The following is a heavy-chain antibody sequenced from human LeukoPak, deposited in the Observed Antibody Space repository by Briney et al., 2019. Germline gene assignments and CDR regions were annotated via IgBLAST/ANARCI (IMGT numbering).Heavy chain of an antibody. CDR3: ARVESSTGGMDV. J-gene: IGHJ6*02. CDR2: IGTAGDT. D-gene: IGHD6-6*01. V-gene: IGHV3-13*01. CDR1: GFTFSSYD. Sequence: GGSLRLSCAASGFTFSSYDMHWVGQATGKGLEWVSAIGTAGDTYYPGSVKGRFTISRENAKNSLYLQMNSLRAGDTAVYYCARVESSTGGMDVWGQGTTVTVSS.